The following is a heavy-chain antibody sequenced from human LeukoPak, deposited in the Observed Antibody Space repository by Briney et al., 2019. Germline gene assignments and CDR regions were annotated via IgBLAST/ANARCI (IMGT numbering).Heavy chain of an antibody. V-gene: IGHV4-61*08. J-gene: IGHJ3*02. Sequence: SETLSLTCTVSGGSISSGDYYWSWIRQPPGKGLEWTGYIYYSRSTNNNPTLKSPVPISVDTTNNQFSLKLSSVTAADTAVYYCARDNHYYDSSGYYSDAFDIWGQGTMVTVSS. CDR2: IYYSRST. CDR3: ARDNHYYDSSGYYSDAFDI. CDR1: GGSISSGDYY. D-gene: IGHD3-22*01.